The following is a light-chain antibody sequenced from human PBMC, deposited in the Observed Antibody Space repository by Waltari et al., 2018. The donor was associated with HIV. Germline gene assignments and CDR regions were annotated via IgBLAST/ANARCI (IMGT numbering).Light chain of an antibody. V-gene: IGLV3-19*01. CDR3: NSRDSSGHVI. Sequence: SSELTQDPAVSVALGQTLRLTCLGDSLRSYSANWYLQKPGQAPLLVIYDKTNRPPGTPDRFPGSSSGNAASLTITGAQAEDEADYDCNSRDSSGHVIFGGGTKLTVL. CDR2: DKT. CDR1: SLRSYS. J-gene: IGLJ2*01.